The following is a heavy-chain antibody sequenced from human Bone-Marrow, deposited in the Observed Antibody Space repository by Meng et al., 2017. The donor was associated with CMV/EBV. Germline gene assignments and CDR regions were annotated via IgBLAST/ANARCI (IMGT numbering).Heavy chain of an antibody. J-gene: IGHJ3*02. V-gene: IGHV3-13*01. CDR1: GFTFSNYD. CDR2: IGTAGDT. Sequence: GESLKISCAASGFTFSNYDMHWVRQATGKGLEWVSTIGTAGDTYYPGSVKGRFTVSRENAKNSLYLQMNSLRAGDTAVYYCARGLRAAAAHDAFAIWGQGKRVT. CDR3: ARGLRAAAAHDAFAI. D-gene: IGHD6-13*01.